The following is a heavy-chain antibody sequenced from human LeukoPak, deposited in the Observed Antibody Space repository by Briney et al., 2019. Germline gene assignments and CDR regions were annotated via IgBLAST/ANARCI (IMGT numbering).Heavy chain of an antibody. CDR3: ARQSVRGVPRVWFDP. V-gene: IGHV3-48*03. D-gene: IGHD3-10*01. CDR2: ISSSGSTI. Sequence: GGSLRLSCAASGFTFSSYEMNWVRQAPGKGLEWVSYISSSGSTIYYADSVKGRFTISRDNAKNSLYLQMNSLRAEDTAVYYCARQSVRGVPRVWFDPWGQGTLVTVSS. CDR1: GFTFSSYE. J-gene: IGHJ5*02.